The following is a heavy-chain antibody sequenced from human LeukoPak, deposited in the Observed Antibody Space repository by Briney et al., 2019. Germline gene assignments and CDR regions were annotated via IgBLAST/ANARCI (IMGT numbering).Heavy chain of an antibody. J-gene: IGHJ3*02. Sequence: PSETLSLTCAVYGGSFSGYYWSWIRQPPGKGLEWIGEINHSGSTNYNPSLKSRVTISVDTSKNQFSLKLSSVTAADTAVYYCARATYYDFWSGYYTLYDIWGQGTTVTVPS. CDR3: ARATYYDFWSGYYTLYDI. V-gene: IGHV4-34*01. D-gene: IGHD3-3*01. CDR2: INHSGST. CDR1: GGSFSGYY.